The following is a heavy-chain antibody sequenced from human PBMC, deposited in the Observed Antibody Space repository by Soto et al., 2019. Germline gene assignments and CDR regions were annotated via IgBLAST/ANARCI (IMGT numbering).Heavy chain of an antibody. CDR3: VRDSARIVVVPRVDGDNWFDP. D-gene: IGHD2-2*01. Sequence: GGSLRLSCAGSGFIFNNYWMSWARQAPGKGLEWVATIKEDGSEKYYVDSVKGRFSIFRDNARNSLYLQMNSLRAEDTAVYYCVRDSARIVVVPRVDGDNWFDPWGQGTLVTVSS. J-gene: IGHJ5*02. CDR2: IKEDGSEK. V-gene: IGHV3-7*01. CDR1: GFIFNNYW.